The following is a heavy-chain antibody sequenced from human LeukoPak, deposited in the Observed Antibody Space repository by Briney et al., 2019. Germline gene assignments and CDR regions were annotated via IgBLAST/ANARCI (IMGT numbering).Heavy chain of an antibody. CDR2: IYYSGST. Sequence: KTSETLSLTCTVSGGSISSYYWSWIRQPPGKGLEWIGYIYYSGSTNYNPSLKSRVTISVDTSKNQFSLKLSSVTAADRAVYYCARTELWFGEFDYWGQGTLVTVSS. J-gene: IGHJ4*02. CDR3: ARTELWFGEFDY. V-gene: IGHV4-59*01. CDR1: GGSISSYY. D-gene: IGHD3-10*01.